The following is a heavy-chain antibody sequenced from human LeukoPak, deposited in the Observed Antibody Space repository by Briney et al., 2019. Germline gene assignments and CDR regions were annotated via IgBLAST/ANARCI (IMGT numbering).Heavy chain of an antibody. J-gene: IGHJ5*02. CDR3: ARRVTIFGVVINWFDP. CDR1: GGSISSSSYS. CDR2: IYYSGST. V-gene: IGHV4-39*01. D-gene: IGHD3-3*01. Sequence: SETLSLTCTVSGGSISSSSYSWGWIRQPPGKGLEWIGSIYYSGSTYYNPSLKSRVTISVDTSKNQFSLKLSSVTAADTAVYYCARRVTIFGVVINWFDPWGQGTLVTVSS.